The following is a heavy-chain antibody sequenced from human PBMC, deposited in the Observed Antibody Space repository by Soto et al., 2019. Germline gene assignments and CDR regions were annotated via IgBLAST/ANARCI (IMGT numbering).Heavy chain of an antibody. V-gene: IGHV3-7*03. Sequence: GGSLRLSCAASGFIFSSYWMSWVRQAPGKGLEWVANIKQDGSEKYYVDSVKGRFTISRDNAKNSLYLQMNSLRAEDTAVYYCAREDSRYTYGSESYLIRPMDVWGQGTTVTVSS. D-gene: IGHD3-10*01. CDR3: AREDSRYTYGSESYLIRPMDV. CDR2: IKQDGSEK. CDR1: GFIFSSYW. J-gene: IGHJ6*02.